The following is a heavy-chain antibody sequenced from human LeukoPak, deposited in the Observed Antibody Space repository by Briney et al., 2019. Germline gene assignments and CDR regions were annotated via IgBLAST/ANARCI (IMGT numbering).Heavy chain of an antibody. Sequence: GESLKISCKGSGYSFTSYWIGWVRQMPGKGLVWMGIIYPGDSDTRYSPSFQGQVIISADKSISTAYLQWSSLKASDTAMYYCARPGKGVVVVVATVDVAFDIWGQGTMVTVSS. CDR3: ARPGKGVVVVVATVDVAFDI. J-gene: IGHJ3*02. CDR1: GYSFTSYW. D-gene: IGHD2-15*01. CDR2: IYPGDSDT. V-gene: IGHV5-51*01.